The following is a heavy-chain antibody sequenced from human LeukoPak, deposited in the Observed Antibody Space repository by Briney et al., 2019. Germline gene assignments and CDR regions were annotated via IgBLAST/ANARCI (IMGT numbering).Heavy chain of an antibody. CDR2: IYHSGST. CDR3: ARAAYYYDSSGYYNWFDP. CDR1: GYSISSGDY. V-gene: IGHV4-38-2*02. Sequence: PSETLSLTCTVSGYSISSGDYWGWIRQPPGKGLEWIGSIYHSGSTYYNPSLKSRVTISVDTSKNQFSLKLSSVTAADTAVYYCARAAYYYDSSGYYNWFDPWGQGTLVTVSS. D-gene: IGHD3-22*01. J-gene: IGHJ5*02.